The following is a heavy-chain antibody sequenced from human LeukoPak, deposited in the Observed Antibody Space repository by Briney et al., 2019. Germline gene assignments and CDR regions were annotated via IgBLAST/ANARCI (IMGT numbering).Heavy chain of an antibody. Sequence: SETLSLTCAVSGYSIGSGYYWGWIRQPPGKGLEWIGSIYHSGSTYYNPSLKSRVTISVDTSKNQFSLKLSSVTAADTAVYYCAREFRVVVPAAIDYFDYWGQGTLVTVSS. D-gene: IGHD2-2*01. J-gene: IGHJ4*02. CDR3: AREFRVVVPAAIDYFDY. V-gene: IGHV4-38-2*02. CDR2: IYHSGST. CDR1: GYSIGSGYY.